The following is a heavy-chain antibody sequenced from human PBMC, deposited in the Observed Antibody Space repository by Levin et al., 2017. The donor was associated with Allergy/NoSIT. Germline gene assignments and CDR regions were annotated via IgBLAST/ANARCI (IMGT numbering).Heavy chain of an antibody. J-gene: IGHJ4*02. D-gene: IGHD4-11*01. CDR2: IKPNTADT. Sequence: EASVKVSCKASGYTFTTYYIHWVRQAPGQGLEWMGWIKPNTADTRYAQKFRGRVTLTTDTSINTAYMELSRLMSDDTAFYFCARDRDKYSNFVDWGQGTLVTVSS. CDR3: ARDRDKYSNFVD. V-gene: IGHV1-2*02. CDR1: GYTFTTYY.